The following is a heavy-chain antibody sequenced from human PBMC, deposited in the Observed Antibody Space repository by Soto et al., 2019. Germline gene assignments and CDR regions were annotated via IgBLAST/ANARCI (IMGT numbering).Heavy chain of an antibody. CDR3: AKDGSHLAVAGTSPTSYFYGLAV. J-gene: IGHJ6*02. D-gene: IGHD6-19*01. CDR1: GFTFSSYS. Sequence: PGGSLRLSCADSGFTFSSYSMNWVRQAPGEGLEWVSSFSYDGSIKYYADSVKGRFTISRDNSKNTLYLQMNSLRVEDTAVYYCAKDGSHLAVAGTSPTSYFYGLAVWGQGTTVTVSS. V-gene: IGHV3-30*18. CDR2: FSYDGSIK.